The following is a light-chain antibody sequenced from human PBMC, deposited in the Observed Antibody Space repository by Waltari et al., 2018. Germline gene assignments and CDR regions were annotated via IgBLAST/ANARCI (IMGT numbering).Light chain of an antibody. CDR2: EGS. CDR1: SSDVGSYNL. J-gene: IGLJ1*01. V-gene: IGLV2-23*01. CDR3: CSYAGNNTFV. Sequence: QSALTQPASVSGSPGQSITISCTGTSSDVGSYNLVSWYQHHPGKAPKLMIHEGSRRPSGLSNRFSGSQSGNTASLTISGLRAEDEADYHCCSYAGNNTFVFGTGTKVTVL.